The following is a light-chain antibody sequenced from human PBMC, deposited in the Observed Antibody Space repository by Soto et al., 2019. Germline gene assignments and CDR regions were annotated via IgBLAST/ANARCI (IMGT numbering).Light chain of an antibody. CDR1: QSVSRSL. CDR3: QQYGNPPPYS. V-gene: IGKV3-20*01. J-gene: IGKJ2*03. Sequence: EIVLTQSPGTLSLSPGERATLSCRASQSVSRSLLAWYQQKPGQAPRLLIYGASTSATGIADRFSGSGSGTDFTLSISRLEPEDLAVYYWQQYGNPPPYSFGQGTKLEIK. CDR2: GAS.